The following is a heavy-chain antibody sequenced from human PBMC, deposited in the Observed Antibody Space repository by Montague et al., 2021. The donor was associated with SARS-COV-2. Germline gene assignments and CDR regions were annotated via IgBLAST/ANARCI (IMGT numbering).Heavy chain of an antibody. V-gene: IGHV4-39*07. D-gene: IGHD3-3*01. Sequence: SETLSLTCTVSGGSISSSSYYWGWIRQPPGKGLEWIGSIYYSGSTYYNPSLKSRVTISVDTSKNQFSLKLSSVTAADTAVYCCARDGSWRFEIWIGPRHYSYGMDVWGQGTTVTVSS. J-gene: IGHJ6*02. CDR3: ARDGSWRFEIWIGPRHYSYGMDV. CDR2: IYYSGST. CDR1: GGSISSSSYY.